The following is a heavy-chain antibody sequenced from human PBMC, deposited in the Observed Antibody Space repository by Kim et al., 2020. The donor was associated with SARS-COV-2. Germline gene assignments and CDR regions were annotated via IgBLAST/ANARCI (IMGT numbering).Heavy chain of an antibody. CDR1: GGTFSSYA. D-gene: IGHD2-21*02. V-gene: IGHV1-69*13. J-gene: IGHJ4*02. CDR2: IIPIFGTA. CDR3: ARGVEVTAITSFDY. Sequence: SVKVSCKASGGTFSSYAISWVRQAPGQGLEWMGGIIPIFGTANYAQKFQGRVTITADESTSTAYMELSSLRSEDTAVYYCARGVEVTAITSFDYWGQGTLVTVSS.